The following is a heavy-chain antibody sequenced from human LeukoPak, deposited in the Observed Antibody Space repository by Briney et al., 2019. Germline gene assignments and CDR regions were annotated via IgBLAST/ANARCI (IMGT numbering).Heavy chain of an antibody. J-gene: IGHJ3*02. CDR1: GYTFTSYD. Sequence: ASVKVSCKASGYTFTSYDINWVRQATGQGLEWMGWMNPNSGNTGYAQKLQGRVTMTTDTSTSTAYMELRSLRSDDTAVYYCARDRGDYGDYQGGAFDIWGQGTMVTVSS. CDR3: ARDRGDYGDYQGGAFDI. CDR2: MNPNSGNT. V-gene: IGHV1-8*01. D-gene: IGHD4-17*01.